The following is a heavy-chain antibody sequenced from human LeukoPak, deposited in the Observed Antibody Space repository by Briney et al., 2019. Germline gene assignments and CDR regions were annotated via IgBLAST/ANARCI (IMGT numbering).Heavy chain of an antibody. CDR1: GFTFSASA. CDR2: IRSKDKNYAT. D-gene: IGHD4-11*01. V-gene: IGHV3-73*01. J-gene: IGHJ4*02. CDR3: IRHTGDY. Sequence: GGSLRLSCAASGFTFSASAMHWVRQTSGKGLEWVGRIRSKDKNYATAYAASVTGRFTISREDSKNTAYLQMNSLKTEDTAVYYCIRHTGDYWGQGTLVTVSS.